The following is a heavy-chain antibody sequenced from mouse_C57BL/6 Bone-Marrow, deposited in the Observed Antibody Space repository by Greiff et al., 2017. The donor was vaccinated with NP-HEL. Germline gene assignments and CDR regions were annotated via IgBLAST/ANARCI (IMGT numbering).Heavy chain of an antibody. Sequence: VQLQQSGPVLVKPGASVKMSCKASGYTFTDYYMNWVKQSHGKSLEWIGVINPYNGGTSYNQKFKGKATLTVDKSSSTAYMELNSLTSEDSAVYYCARDWGGFAYWGQGTLVTVSA. V-gene: IGHV1-19*01. J-gene: IGHJ3*01. CDR1: GYTFTDYY. CDR3: ARDWGGFAY. CDR2: INPYNGGT. D-gene: IGHD4-1*01.